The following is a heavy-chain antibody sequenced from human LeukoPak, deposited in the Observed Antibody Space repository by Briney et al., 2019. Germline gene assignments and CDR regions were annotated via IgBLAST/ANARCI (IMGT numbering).Heavy chain of an antibody. CDR2: IWYDGTNK. D-gene: IGHD3-10*01. Sequence: PGRSLRLSCTASGFSFSSYGMHWVRQAPGKGLEWVALIWYDGTNKYYTESVKGRFTISRDNSKNTLYLHMNSLRAEDTAVYYCAREHVWFGKPNSSSDYYYYGMDVWGQGTTVTVSS. CDR1: GFSFSSYG. J-gene: IGHJ6*02. CDR3: AREHVWFGKPNSSSDYYYYGMDV. V-gene: IGHV3-33*01.